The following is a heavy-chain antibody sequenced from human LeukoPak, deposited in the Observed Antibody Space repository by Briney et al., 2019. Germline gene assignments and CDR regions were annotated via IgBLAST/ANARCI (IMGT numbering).Heavy chain of an antibody. Sequence: PSETLSLTCTVCNGSIGTDYWSWIRQPPGKGLEWIGFVYHTGTTNYSPSLKTRVTISVDKAKNQVSLRMTSVTAADTAVYFCGRFRMFVCQSNMYDYYVDLWGKGTTVAVAS. CDR2: VYHTGTT. D-gene: IGHD3-10*02. CDR3: GRFRMFVCQSNMYDYYVDL. V-gene: IGHV4-59*12. J-gene: IGHJ6*03. CDR1: NGSIGTDY.